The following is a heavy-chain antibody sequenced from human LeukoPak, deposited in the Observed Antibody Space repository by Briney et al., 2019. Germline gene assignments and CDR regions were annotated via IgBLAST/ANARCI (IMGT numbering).Heavy chain of an antibody. J-gene: IGHJ6*02. CDR1: GGTFSSYT. CDR2: IIPILGIA. V-gene: IGHV1-69*02. Sequence: ASVKVSCKASGGTFSSYTISWVRQAPGQGLEWMGRIIPILGIANYAQKFQGRVTITADKSTSTAYMELSSLRSEDTAVYYRARYPWIDDYYYYGMDVWGQGTTVTVSS. D-gene: IGHD2-2*03. CDR3: ARYPWIDDYYYYGMDV.